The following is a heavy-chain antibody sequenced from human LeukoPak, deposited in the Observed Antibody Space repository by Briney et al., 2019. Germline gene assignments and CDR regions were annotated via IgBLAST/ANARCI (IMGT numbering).Heavy chain of an antibody. V-gene: IGHV4-31*03. CDR1: GGSISSGGYY. CDR2: IYYSGST. Sequence: PSQTLCLTCTVSGGSISSGGYYWSWIRQHPGKGLEWIGYIYYSGSTYYNPSLKSRVTISVDTSKNQFSLKLSSVTAADTAVYYCAREIRYYYDSSGYLGYYFDYWGQGTLVTVSS. J-gene: IGHJ4*02. CDR3: AREIRYYYDSSGYLGYYFDY. D-gene: IGHD3-22*01.